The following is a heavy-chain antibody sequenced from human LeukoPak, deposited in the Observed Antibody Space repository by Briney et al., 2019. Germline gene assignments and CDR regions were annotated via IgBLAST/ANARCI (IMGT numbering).Heavy chain of an antibody. CDR1: GGSISSYY. V-gene: IGHV4-59*12. CDR3: ARDRPDNWFDP. CDR2: IYYSGST. J-gene: IGHJ5*02. Sequence: SETLSLTCTVSGGSISSYYWSWIRQPPGKGLEWIGYIYYSGSTNYNPSLKSRVTISVDTSKNQFSLKLSSVTAADTAVYYCARDRPDNWFDPWGQGTLVTVPS.